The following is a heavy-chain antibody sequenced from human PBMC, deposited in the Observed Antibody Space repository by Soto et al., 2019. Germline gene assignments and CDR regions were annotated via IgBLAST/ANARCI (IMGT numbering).Heavy chain of an antibody. J-gene: IGHJ4*02. CDR3: ASRVAVAAYYFDD. D-gene: IGHD6-19*01. V-gene: IGHV4-39*01. CDR1: GGSISSSSYY. Sequence: QLQLQESGPGLVKPSETLSLTCTVSGGSISSSSYYWGWIRQPPGKGLDWIASIYDTGDTYYNPSLKSRVTISVDTSKKQFSLKLSSVTAADTAVYYGASRVAVAAYYFDDWGQGSLVTVSS. CDR2: IYDTGDT.